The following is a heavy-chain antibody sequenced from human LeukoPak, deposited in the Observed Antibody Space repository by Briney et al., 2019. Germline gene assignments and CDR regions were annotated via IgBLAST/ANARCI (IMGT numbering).Heavy chain of an antibody. Sequence: GGSLRLSCSPSGFTFSSYWMHWVRQAPGKGLVWVSRINTDGSTITYADSVKGRFTISRDNAISTLYLQMNSLTVEDTAVYYCARAGSYRFDYWGQGTLVTVSS. D-gene: IGHD1-26*01. CDR2: INTDGSTI. CDR1: GFTFSSYW. V-gene: IGHV3-74*01. J-gene: IGHJ4*02. CDR3: ARAGSYRFDY.